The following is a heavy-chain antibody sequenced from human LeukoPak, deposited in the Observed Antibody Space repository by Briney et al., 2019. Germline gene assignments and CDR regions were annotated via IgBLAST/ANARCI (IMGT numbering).Heavy chain of an antibody. Sequence: GRSLRLSFAASGFTFSSYAMHWVRQAPGKGLEWVAVISYDGSNKYYADSVKGRFTISRDNSKNTLYLQMNSLRAEDTAVYYCARDGGYGSGSYLDYWGQGTLVTVSS. D-gene: IGHD3-10*01. CDR2: ISYDGSNK. J-gene: IGHJ4*02. CDR3: ARDGGYGSGSYLDY. V-gene: IGHV3-30-3*01. CDR1: GFTFSSYA.